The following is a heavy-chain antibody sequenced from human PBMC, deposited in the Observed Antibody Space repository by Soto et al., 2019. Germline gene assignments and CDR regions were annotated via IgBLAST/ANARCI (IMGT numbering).Heavy chain of an antibody. V-gene: IGHV3-7*01. CDR1: GFTFSNYW. CDR2: IKKDGKSK. Sequence: PGGSLRLSCVASGFTFSNYWMDWVRQAPGKGLEWVANIKKDGKSKAYAESVKGRFAISRDNAKNTLYLQMNGLTAEDTAVYYCARESGDWPLNWFDPWGQGTLVTVSS. CDR3: ARESGDWPLNWFDP. J-gene: IGHJ5*02. D-gene: IGHD2-21*02.